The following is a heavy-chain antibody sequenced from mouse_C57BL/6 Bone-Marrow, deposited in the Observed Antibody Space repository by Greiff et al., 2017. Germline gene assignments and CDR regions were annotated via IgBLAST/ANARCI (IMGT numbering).Heavy chain of an antibody. Sequence: QVQLQQSGPELVKPGASVKISCKASGYAFSSSWLNWVKQRPGTGLEWIGRIYPGDGDTNYNGKFKGKATLTADKSSSTAYMQLSSLTSEDSAVYFCARSEYYGSSSYFDYWGQGTTLTGSS. CDR1: GYAFSSSW. V-gene: IGHV1-82*01. J-gene: IGHJ2*01. D-gene: IGHD1-1*01. CDR3: ARSEYYGSSSYFDY. CDR2: IYPGDGDT.